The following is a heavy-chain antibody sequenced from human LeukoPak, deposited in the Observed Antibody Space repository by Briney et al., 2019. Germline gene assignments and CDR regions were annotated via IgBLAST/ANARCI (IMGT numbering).Heavy chain of an antibody. J-gene: IGHJ4*02. Sequence: GGSLRLSCAASGFTFNTYSLHWVRQAPGKGLEWVSVIYSGGSTYYADSVKGRFTISRDNSKNTLYLQMNSLRAEDTAVYYCARGYGGYDRIEALIGWGQGTLVTVSS. D-gene: IGHD5-12*01. V-gene: IGHV3-53*01. CDR2: IYSGGST. CDR1: GFTFNTYS. CDR3: ARGYGGYDRIEALIG.